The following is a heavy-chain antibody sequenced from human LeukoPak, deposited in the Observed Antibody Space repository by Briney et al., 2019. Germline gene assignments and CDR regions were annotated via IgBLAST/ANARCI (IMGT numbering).Heavy chain of an antibody. D-gene: IGHD6-13*01. Sequence: GGSLRLPCAASGFTFSSYSMNWVRQAPGKGLEWVSSISSSSSYIYYADSVKGRFTISRDNSKNTLYLQMNSLRAEDTAVYYCADEGYSSPYYFDYWGQGTLVTVSS. J-gene: IGHJ4*02. CDR3: ADEGYSSPYYFDY. V-gene: IGHV3-21*04. CDR2: ISSSSSYI. CDR1: GFTFSSYS.